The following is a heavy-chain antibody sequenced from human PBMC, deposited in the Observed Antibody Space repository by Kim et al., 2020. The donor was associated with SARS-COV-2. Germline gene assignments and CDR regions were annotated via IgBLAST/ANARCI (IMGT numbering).Heavy chain of an antibody. Sequence: GGSLRLSCAASGFTFSSYGMHWVRQAPGKGLEWVAVIWYDGSNKYYADSVKGRFTISRDNSKNTLYLQMNSLRAEDTAVYYCARETGPHAHYYYGMDVWGQGTTVTVSS. D-gene: IGHD2-2*01. CDR1: GFTFSSYG. CDR3: ARETGPHAHYYYGMDV. CDR2: IWYDGSNK. J-gene: IGHJ6*02. V-gene: IGHV3-33*01.